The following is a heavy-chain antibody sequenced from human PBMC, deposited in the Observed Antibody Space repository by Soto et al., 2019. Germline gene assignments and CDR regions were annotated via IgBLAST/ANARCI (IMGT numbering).Heavy chain of an antibody. CDR3: AKEISGGWNDY. CDR2: ISGSGGTT. V-gene: IGHV3-23*01. J-gene: IGHJ4*02. CDR1: GFTFSTYA. Sequence: EVQLLESGGGLVQPGGSLRLSCAASGFTFSTYAMTWVRQAPGKGLEWVSVISGSGGTTYYADSVKGRFTISRDNSKNTLYLQMNSLGAEDTAVYFCAKEISGGWNDYWGQGTLVTVSS. D-gene: IGHD2-15*01.